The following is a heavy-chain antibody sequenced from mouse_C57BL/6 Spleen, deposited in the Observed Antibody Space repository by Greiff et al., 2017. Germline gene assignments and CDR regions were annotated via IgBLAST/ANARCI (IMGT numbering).Heavy chain of an antibody. J-gene: IGHJ1*03. Sequence: QVQLQQSGPGLVQPSQSLSITCTVSGFSLTSYGVHWVRQSPGKGLEWLGVIWRGGSTDYNAAFMSRLSITKDNSKSQVFFKMNSLQADDTSIYYRAKTGYRNLWYFDVWGTGTTVTVSS. CDR1: GFSLTSYG. CDR2: IWRGGST. V-gene: IGHV2-5*01. D-gene: IGHD2-5*01. CDR3: AKTGYRNLWYFDV.